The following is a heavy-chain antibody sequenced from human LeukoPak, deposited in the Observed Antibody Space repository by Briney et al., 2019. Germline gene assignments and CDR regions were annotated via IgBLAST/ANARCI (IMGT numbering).Heavy chain of an antibody. D-gene: IGHD3-10*01. V-gene: IGHV3-74*01. CDR1: GFTFSSYW. CDR3: ARVRYYYGSGSYYMDDY. CDR2: INSDGSST. J-gene: IGHJ4*02. Sequence: GGSLRLSCAASGFTFSSYWMHWVRQAPGKGLVWVSRINSDGSSTSSADSVKGRFTISRDNAKNTLYLQMNSLRAEDTAVYYCARVRYYYGSGSYYMDDYWGQGTLVTVSS.